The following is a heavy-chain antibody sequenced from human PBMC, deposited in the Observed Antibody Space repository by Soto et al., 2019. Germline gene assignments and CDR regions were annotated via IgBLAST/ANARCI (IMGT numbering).Heavy chain of an antibody. CDR1: GFTFSSYA. D-gene: IGHD6-19*01. CDR3: ARGFSSGSSNLDY. CDR2: ISYDGSNK. Sequence: GASLKISCAASGFTFSSYAMHWVRQAPGKGLEWVAVISYDGSNKYYADSVKGRFTISRDNSKNTLYLQMNSLRAEDTAVYYCARGFSSGSSNLDYWGQGTLVTVSS. J-gene: IGHJ4*02. V-gene: IGHV3-30-3*01.